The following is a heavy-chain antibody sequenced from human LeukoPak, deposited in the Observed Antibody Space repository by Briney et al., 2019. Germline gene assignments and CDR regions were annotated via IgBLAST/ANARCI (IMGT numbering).Heavy chain of an antibody. CDR1: GFTFSSYS. Sequence: GGSLRLSCAASGFTFSSYSMNWVRQASGKGLEWVGRIRSKANSYATAYAASVKGRFTISRDDSKNAAYLQMNSLKTEDTAVYYCTRRTSYSSSWGFDPWGQGTLVTVSS. D-gene: IGHD6-13*01. V-gene: IGHV3-73*01. J-gene: IGHJ5*02. CDR3: TRRTSYSSSWGFDP. CDR2: IRSKANSYAT.